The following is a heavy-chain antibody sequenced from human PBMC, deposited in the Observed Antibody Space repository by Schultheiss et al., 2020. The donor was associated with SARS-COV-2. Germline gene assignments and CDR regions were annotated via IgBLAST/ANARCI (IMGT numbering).Heavy chain of an antibody. CDR2: IYYSGST. CDR3: ARAGITIFGVVTHFDY. CDR1: GYSISSGYY. Sequence: SETLSLTCNVSGYSISSGYYWGWTRQPPGKGLEWIGYIYYSGSTYYNPSLKSRVTISVDTSKNQFSLKLSSVTAADTAVYYCARAGITIFGVVTHFDYWGQGTLVTVSS. J-gene: IGHJ4*02. D-gene: IGHD3-3*01. V-gene: IGHV4-38-2*02.